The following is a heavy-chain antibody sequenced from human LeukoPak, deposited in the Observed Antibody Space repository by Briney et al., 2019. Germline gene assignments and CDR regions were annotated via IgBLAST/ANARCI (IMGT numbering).Heavy chain of an antibody. CDR1: GFTFSSYG. D-gene: IGHD5-18*01. CDR2: IWYGGSNK. J-gene: IGHJ3*02. V-gene: IGHV3-30*18. Sequence: PGRSLRLSCAASGFTFSSYGMHWVRQAPGKGLEWVAVIWYGGSNKYYADSVKGRFTISRDNSKNTLYLQMNSLRAEDTAVYYCAKDYREDTAMIDIWGQGTMVTVSS. CDR3: AKDYREDTAMIDI.